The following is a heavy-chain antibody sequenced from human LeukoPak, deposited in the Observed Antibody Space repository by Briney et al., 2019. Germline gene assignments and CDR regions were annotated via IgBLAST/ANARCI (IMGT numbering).Heavy chain of an antibody. V-gene: IGHV3-33*01. Sequence: GRSLRLSCAAPGYTFRSYGMHWVRQAPGKGLEWVAAIWYDGSKEYYADSVKGRFTISRDDSKSTLYLQMNSLRDEDTAVYYCARDPCSARSCPPWDWGQGTQVIVSS. CDR3: ARDPCSARSCPPWD. J-gene: IGHJ4*02. CDR2: IWYDGSKE. D-gene: IGHD2-15*01. CDR1: GYTFRSYG.